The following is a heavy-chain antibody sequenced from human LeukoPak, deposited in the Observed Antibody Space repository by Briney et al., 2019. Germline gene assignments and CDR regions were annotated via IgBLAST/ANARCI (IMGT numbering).Heavy chain of an antibody. CDR2: INPNSGGT. CDR1: GYTFTCYY. CDR3: ASDFSGYYYDLGY. J-gene: IGHJ4*02. D-gene: IGHD3-22*01. Sequence: ASVKVSCKASGYTFTCYYMHWVRQAPGQGLEWMGRINPNSGGTNYAQKFQGRVTMTRDTSISTAYMELSRLRSDDTAVYYCASDFSGYYYDLGYWGQGTLVTVSS. V-gene: IGHV1-2*06.